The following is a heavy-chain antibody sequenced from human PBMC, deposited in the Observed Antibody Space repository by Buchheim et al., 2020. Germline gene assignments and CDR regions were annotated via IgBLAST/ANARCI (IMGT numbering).Heavy chain of an antibody. J-gene: IGHJ4*02. D-gene: IGHD3-3*01. CDR2: ISSSSSTI. Sequence: EVQLVESGGGLVQPGGSLRLSCAASGFTFSSYSMNWVRQAPGKGLEWVSYISSSSSTIYYADSVKGRFTISIDHAKNSLDLQMNSLRAEDTAVYYCARGALDFWGDYWGQGTL. CDR1: GFTFSSYS. CDR3: ARGALDFWGDY. V-gene: IGHV3-48*04.